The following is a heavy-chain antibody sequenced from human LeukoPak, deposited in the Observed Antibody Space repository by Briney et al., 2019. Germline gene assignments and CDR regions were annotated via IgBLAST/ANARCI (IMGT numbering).Heavy chain of an antibody. V-gene: IGHV4-59*01. CDR2: IYYSGST. CDR1: GGSINNDY. J-gene: IGHJ4*02. Sequence: SETLSLTCTVSGGSINNDYWSWIRQPPGKGLEWIGYIYYSGSTNYNPSLKSRVTISVDTSKNQFSLKLSSVTAADTAVYYCARGSLDLDYWGQGTLVTVSS. CDR3: ARGSLDLDY. D-gene: IGHD3-10*01.